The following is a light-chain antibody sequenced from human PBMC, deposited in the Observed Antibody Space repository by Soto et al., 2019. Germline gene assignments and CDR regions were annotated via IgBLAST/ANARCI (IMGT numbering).Light chain of an antibody. CDR1: QSVSSN. CDR2: GAS. V-gene: IGKV3-15*01. Sequence: EIVMTQSPASLSVSPGERATLSCRASQSVSSNLAWYQQKPGQAPRLLIHGASARATGIPDRFSGSGSGTEFTLTISRLQSEDVAVYYCQQYNNWMWTFGQGTKVEFK. CDR3: QQYNNWMWT. J-gene: IGKJ1*01.